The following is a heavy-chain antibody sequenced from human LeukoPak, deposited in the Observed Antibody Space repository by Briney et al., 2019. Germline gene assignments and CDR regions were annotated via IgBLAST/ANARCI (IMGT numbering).Heavy chain of an antibody. Sequence: GGSLRLSCAASGFTFSSYVMSWVRQAPRKGLEWVSSISGSGGSTYYADSVKGRFTISRDNSKNTLYLQMNSLRAEDTAVYYCAKDGEQSLDYWGQGTLVTVSS. CDR3: AKDGEQSLDY. CDR2: ISGSGGST. D-gene: IGHD1-26*01. CDR1: GFTFSSYV. V-gene: IGHV3-23*01. J-gene: IGHJ4*02.